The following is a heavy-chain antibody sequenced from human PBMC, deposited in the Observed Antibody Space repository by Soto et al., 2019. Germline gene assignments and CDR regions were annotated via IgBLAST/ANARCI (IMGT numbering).Heavy chain of an antibody. Sequence: SETLSLTCIVSNGSISNSGTYWGWICLPHGKGLEWIGNAYQSGSTYYNPSLKSRVTISVDTSKNQFSLTLSSVTAADTAVYYCARCYPRSIFSTALATSYWFDSWGQGGLVTVSS. V-gene: IGHV4-39*01. CDR1: NGSISNSGTY. D-gene: IGHD2-21*01. CDR3: ARCYPRSIFSTALATSYWFDS. CDR2: AYQSGST. J-gene: IGHJ5*01.